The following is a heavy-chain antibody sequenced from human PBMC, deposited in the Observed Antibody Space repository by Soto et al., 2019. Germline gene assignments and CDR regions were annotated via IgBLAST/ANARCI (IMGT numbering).Heavy chain of an antibody. Sequence: EVQLVESGGGLVKPGGSLRLSCAVSGFAVRNAWMLWVRQAPGKGLEWVGRIKRKTDGGTTDYAAPVKGRVSISRDASRNPPYLQMTSLKTEDTAVYYCADYYYVLDVWGQGNRVTVSS. V-gene: IGHV3-15*07. D-gene: IGHD3-16*01. CDR1: GFAVRNAW. CDR3: ADYYYVLDV. CDR2: IKRKTDGGTT. J-gene: IGHJ6*01.